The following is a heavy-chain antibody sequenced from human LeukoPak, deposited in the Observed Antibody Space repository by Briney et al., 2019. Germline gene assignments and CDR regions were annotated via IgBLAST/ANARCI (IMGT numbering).Heavy chain of an antibody. D-gene: IGHD6-13*01. J-gene: IGHJ6*03. V-gene: IGHV3-21*04. Sequence: GGSLRLSCAASGFTFSSYSMNWVRQAPGKGLEWVSFISSSSSYIYYADSVKGRFTISRDNAKNSLYLQMNSLRAEDTALYHCARGGSSSWYSEADYYYYMDVWGKGTTVTVSS. CDR2: ISSSSSYI. CDR3: ARGGSSSWYSEADYYYYMDV. CDR1: GFTFSSYS.